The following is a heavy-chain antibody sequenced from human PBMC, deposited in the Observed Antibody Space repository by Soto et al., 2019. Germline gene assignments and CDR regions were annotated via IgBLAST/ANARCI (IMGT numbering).Heavy chain of an antibody. Sequence: PGESLKISCMGSGYKVSTWHNFTSYWIAWVRQMPGEGLEWMGIIYPGDSDTRYSPSFQGQVTISADKSISTAYLQWSSLKASDTAMYYCARPYSPGNYDAFEGWGQGTMVTVSS. V-gene: IGHV5-51*01. CDR3: ARPYSPGNYDAFEG. D-gene: IGHD4-4*01. CDR1: GYKVSTWHNFTSYW. CDR2: IYPGDSDT. J-gene: IGHJ3*01.